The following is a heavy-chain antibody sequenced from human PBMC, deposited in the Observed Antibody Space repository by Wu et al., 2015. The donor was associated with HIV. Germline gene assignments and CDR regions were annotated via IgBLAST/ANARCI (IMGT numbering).Heavy chain of an antibody. V-gene: IGHV1-18*01. D-gene: IGHD4-17*01. Sequence: QVQLVQSGAEVKKPGASVKVSCKASGYTFTSYGISWVRQAPGQGLEWMGWINPNTDATLYAQNFQGRVTITTDTSISTLYMELNSLKSDDTAVYFCARVHYDYGDYGLPTYWGQGTLITVSS. J-gene: IGHJ4*03. CDR1: GYTFTSYG. CDR2: INPNTDAT. CDR3: ARVHYDYGDYGLPTY.